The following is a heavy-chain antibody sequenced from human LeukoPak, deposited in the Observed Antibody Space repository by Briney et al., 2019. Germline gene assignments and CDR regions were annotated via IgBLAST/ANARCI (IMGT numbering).Heavy chain of an antibody. J-gene: IGHJ5*02. CDR1: GYSFANYW. D-gene: IGHD6-19*01. V-gene: IGHV5-51*01. CDR3: VKTVAGNLYDWFDP. CDR2: IYPGDSDT. Sequence: GKSLKISCKGSGYSFANYWIGWVRQMPGKGLEWMGIIYPGDSDTRYSPSFQGQVTISADKSISTAYLQWSSLKASDTAMYYCVKTVAGNLYDWFDPWGQGTLVIVSS.